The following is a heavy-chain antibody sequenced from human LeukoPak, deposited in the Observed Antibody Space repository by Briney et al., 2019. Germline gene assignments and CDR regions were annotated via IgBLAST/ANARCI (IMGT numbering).Heavy chain of an antibody. V-gene: IGHV3-23*01. J-gene: IGHJ4*02. Sequence: GGSLRLSCAASGXTFSNYAMSWVRQAPGKGLEWVLSMSGSGGSTYYADSVKGRFTISRDNSKNTLYLQMNNLRAEDTALYYCAKNQGQWLVPVDYWGQGTLVTVSS. CDR2: MSGSGGST. CDR1: GXTFSNYA. D-gene: IGHD6-19*01. CDR3: AKNQGQWLVPVDY.